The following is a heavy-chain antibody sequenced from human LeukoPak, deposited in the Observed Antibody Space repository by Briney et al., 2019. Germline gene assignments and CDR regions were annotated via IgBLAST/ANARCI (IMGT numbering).Heavy chain of an antibody. CDR3: FSSTTRSGESLRDYFDY. CDR1: GFTFSSYA. D-gene: IGHD2-2*01. Sequence: GGSLRLSCAASGFTFSSYAMNWVHQAPGKGLEWVSSISGSGDSTYYADSVKGRFIISRDNSKNTLSLQMHSLRGEDTALYYCFSSTTRSGESLRDYFDYWGQGILVAVSS. V-gene: IGHV3-23*01. CDR2: ISGSGDST. J-gene: IGHJ4*02.